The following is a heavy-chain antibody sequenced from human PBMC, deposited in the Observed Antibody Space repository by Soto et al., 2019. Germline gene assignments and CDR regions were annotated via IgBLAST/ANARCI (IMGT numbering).Heavy chain of an antibody. Sequence: PSETLSLTCTVSGGSISSYYWGWIRQPPGKGLEWIGYIYYSGSTNYNPSLKSRVTISVDTSKNQFSLKLSSVTAADTAVYYCARGWIHANYDYYYYMDVWGKGTTVTVSS. CDR2: IYYSGST. CDR3: ARGWIHANYDYYYYMDV. CDR1: GGSISSYY. D-gene: IGHD5-18*01. V-gene: IGHV4-59*01. J-gene: IGHJ6*03.